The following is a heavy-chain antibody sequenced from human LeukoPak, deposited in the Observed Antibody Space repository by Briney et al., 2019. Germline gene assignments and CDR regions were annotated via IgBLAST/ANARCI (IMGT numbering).Heavy chain of an antibody. Sequence: SETLSLTCTVSGGSISNYYWSWIRQPPGKGLEWIGYIYYSGSTNYNPSLKSRVTISVDTSKNQFSLKLSSVTAADTAVYYCARDPPLWFGELPPPDAFDIWGQGTMVTVSS. CDR3: ARDPPLWFGELPPPDAFDI. CDR1: GGSISNYY. D-gene: IGHD3-10*01. J-gene: IGHJ3*02. V-gene: IGHV4-59*01. CDR2: IYYSGST.